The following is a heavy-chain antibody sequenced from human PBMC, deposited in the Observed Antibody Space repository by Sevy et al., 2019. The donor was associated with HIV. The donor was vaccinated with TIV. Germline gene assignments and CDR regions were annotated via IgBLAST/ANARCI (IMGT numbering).Heavy chain of an antibody. Sequence: ASVKVSCKASGYTFTSYGISWERQAPGLGLEWMGWISAYNGNTNYAQKLQGRVTMTTDTSTSTAYMELRSLRSDDTAVYYCARDTDYVWGSYRWDPFDYWGQGTLVTVSS. CDR1: GYTFTSYG. CDR2: ISAYNGNT. D-gene: IGHD3-16*02. J-gene: IGHJ4*02. CDR3: ARDTDYVWGSYRWDPFDY. V-gene: IGHV1-18*01.